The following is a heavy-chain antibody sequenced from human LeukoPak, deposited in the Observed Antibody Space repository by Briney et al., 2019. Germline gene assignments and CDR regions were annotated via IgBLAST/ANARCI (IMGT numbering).Heavy chain of an antibody. Sequence: PGGSLRLSCAASGFTFSIYGMHWVRQAPGKGLEWVAFIRYDGSNKYYADCVKGRFTISRDNSKNKLSLQLNSLRAEDTAVYYCAKARIAAAGYGTLFDYWGQGTLVTVSS. CDR1: GFTFSIYG. V-gene: IGHV3-30*02. CDR2: IRYDGSNK. CDR3: AKARIAAAGYGTLFDY. J-gene: IGHJ4*02. D-gene: IGHD6-13*01.